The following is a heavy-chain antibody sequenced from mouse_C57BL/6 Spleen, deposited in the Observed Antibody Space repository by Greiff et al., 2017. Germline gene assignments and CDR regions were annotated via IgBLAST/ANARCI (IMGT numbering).Heavy chain of an antibody. D-gene: IGHD1-1*01. J-gene: IGHJ4*01. V-gene: IGHV14-1*01. CDR2: IDPENGDT. CDR1: GYNITDYY. CDR3: TTYDSSDYYAMDY. Sequence: VQLQQSGAELVKPGASVKLSCTASGYNITDYYMHWVKQRPEQSLEWIGWIDPENGDTGYASTFKGTATLTVDTSSSTAYMQLSSLTSEDSAVYYCTTYDSSDYYAMDYWGQGTSVTVSS.